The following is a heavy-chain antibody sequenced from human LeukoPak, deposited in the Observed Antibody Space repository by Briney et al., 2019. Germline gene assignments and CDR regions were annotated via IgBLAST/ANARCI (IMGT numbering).Heavy chain of an antibody. V-gene: IGHV3-7*01. Sequence: GGSLRLSCAASEFTLNTYWMSWVRQAPGRGLEWVANIKQDGGEEYYMDSVKGRFTVSRDNARNSLYLQMNSLRAEDTAVYYCAIEGAHCSSTSCYGLRAFDVWGQGTVVTVSS. CDR2: IKQDGGEE. J-gene: IGHJ3*01. D-gene: IGHD2-2*01. CDR3: AIEGAHCSSTSCYGLRAFDV. CDR1: EFTLNTYW.